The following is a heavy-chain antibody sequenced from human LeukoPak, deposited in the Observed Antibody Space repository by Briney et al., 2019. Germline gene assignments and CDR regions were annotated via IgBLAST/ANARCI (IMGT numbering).Heavy chain of an antibody. CDR1: GYTFTGYY. Sequence: ASVKVSCKASGYTFTGYYMHWVRQAPGQGLEWMGWINPNSGGTNYAQKFQGRVTMTRDTSISTAYMELSRLRSDDTAVYYCARGDIVVVVAANPADCWGQGTLVTVSS. CDR2: INPNSGGT. J-gene: IGHJ4*02. V-gene: IGHV1-2*02. CDR3: ARGDIVVVVAANPADC. D-gene: IGHD2-15*01.